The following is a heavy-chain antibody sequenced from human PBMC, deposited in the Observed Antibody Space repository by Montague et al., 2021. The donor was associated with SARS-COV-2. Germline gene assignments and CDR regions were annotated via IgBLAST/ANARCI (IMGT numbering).Heavy chain of an antibody. V-gene: IGHV4-34*01. Sequence: SETLSLTCAVYGGSFSGYYWGWIRQPPGKGLEWIGEINHSGSTNYNPSLKSRVTISVDTSKNQFSLKLSSVTAADTAVYYCARGLPITRFYYYYGMDVWGQGTTVTVSS. CDR1: GGSFSGYY. CDR2: INHSGST. CDR3: ARGLPITRFYYYYGMDV. J-gene: IGHJ6*02. D-gene: IGHD3-10*02.